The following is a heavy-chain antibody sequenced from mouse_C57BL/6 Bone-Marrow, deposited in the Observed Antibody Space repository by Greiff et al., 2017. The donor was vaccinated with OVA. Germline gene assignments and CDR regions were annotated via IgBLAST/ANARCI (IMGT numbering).Heavy chain of an antibody. D-gene: IGHD1-1*01. J-gene: IGHJ2*01. CDR2: IDPSDSYT. CDR1: GYTFTSYW. Sequence: QVQLKQPGAELVKPGASVKLSCTASGYTFTSYWMQWVKQRPGQGLEWIGAIDPSDSYTNYNQPFKGKATLTVDTSSSTAYMQLSSLTSEDSAVYYCARCGLLRYFDYWGQGTTLTVSS. V-gene: IGHV1-50*01. CDR3: ARCGLLRYFDY.